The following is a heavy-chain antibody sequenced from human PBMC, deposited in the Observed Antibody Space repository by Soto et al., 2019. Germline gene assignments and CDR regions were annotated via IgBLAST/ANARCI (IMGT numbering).Heavy chain of an antibody. Sequence: ASVKVSCNASVYTFSIYGINWVRHAPGQGLEWMGWTRPNNGNTKYAQTLHGRVTMTTDTSTSTASMELRILRTDDTAVYYCVRDLDGSGSYYTDDGGQGTLVTVSS. J-gene: IGHJ4*02. CDR3: VRDLDGSGSYYTDD. CDR2: TRPNNGNT. D-gene: IGHD3-10*01. V-gene: IGHV1-18*01. CDR1: VYTFSIYG.